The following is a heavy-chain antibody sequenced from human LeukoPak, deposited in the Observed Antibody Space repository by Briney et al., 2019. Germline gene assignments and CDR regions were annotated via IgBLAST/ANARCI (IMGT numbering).Heavy chain of an antibody. D-gene: IGHD4-17*01. Sequence: PGGSLRLSCAASGFTFSSYGMHWVRQAPGKGLEWVSYISSSSSIKYYADSMKGRFTISRDNAKNSLYLQMNSLRVEDTAVYYCARDLGLRFYYFDSWGQGTLVTVSS. J-gene: IGHJ4*02. CDR2: ISSSSSIK. V-gene: IGHV3-48*01. CDR3: ARDLGLRFYYFDS. CDR1: GFTFSSYG.